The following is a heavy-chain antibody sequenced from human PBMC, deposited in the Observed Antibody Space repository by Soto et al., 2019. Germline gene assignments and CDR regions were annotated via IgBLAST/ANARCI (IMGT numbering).Heavy chain of an antibody. CDR3: ARDIGRVCSTSCRDFDY. CDR2: ISSSGSTI. V-gene: IGHV3-11*01. D-gene: IGHD2-2*01. CDR1: GFTFSDYY. Sequence: PGGPLRLSCAASGFTFSDYYMRWIRQAPGKGLKWVSYISSSGSTIYYADSVKGRFTISRDNAKNSLYLQMNSLRAEDTAVYYCARDIGRVCSTSCRDFDYWGQGTLVTVSS. J-gene: IGHJ4*02.